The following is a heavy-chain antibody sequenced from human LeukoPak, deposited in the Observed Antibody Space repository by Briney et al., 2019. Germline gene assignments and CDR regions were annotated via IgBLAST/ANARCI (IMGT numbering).Heavy chain of an antibody. CDR3: ARDRGYCSSTSCYLDH. V-gene: IGHV3-30-3*01. CDR1: GFTFSSYA. CDR2: ISYDGSNK. D-gene: IGHD2-2*01. Sequence: GGSLRLSCAASGFTFSSYAMHWVRQAPGKGLEWVAVISYDGSNKYYADSVKGRFTISRDNSKNTLYLQMNSLRAEDTAVYYCARDRGYCSSTSCYLDHWGQGTLVTVSS. J-gene: IGHJ4*02.